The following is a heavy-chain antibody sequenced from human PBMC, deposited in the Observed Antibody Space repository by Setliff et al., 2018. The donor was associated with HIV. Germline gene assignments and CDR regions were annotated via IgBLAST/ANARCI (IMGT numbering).Heavy chain of an antibody. CDR2: ISSNGGST. J-gene: IGHJ3*02. D-gene: IGHD3-22*01. CDR1: GFTFSSYA. CDR3: VKDRPLGGYYSSSTHDALDI. V-gene: IGHV3-64D*09. Sequence: GGSLRLSCSASGFTFSSYAMHWVRQAPGKGLEYVSAISSNGGSTYYADSVKGRFTISRDNSKNTLYLQMSSLRAEDTAVYYCVKDRPLGGYYSSSTHDALDIWGQGTLVTVSS.